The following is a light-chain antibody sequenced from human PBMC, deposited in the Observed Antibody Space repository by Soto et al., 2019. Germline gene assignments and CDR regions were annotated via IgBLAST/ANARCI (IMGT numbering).Light chain of an antibody. CDR2: DAS. Sequence: EIVLTQSPGTLSLSPGERATLSCRASQSVSSSYLAWYQQKPGQAPRLLIYDASIRATGIPARFSGSGSETDFTLTISSLEPEDFAVYYCQQRASWVTFGQGTRLEI. J-gene: IGKJ5*01. V-gene: IGKV3D-20*02. CDR1: QSVSSSY. CDR3: QQRASWVT.